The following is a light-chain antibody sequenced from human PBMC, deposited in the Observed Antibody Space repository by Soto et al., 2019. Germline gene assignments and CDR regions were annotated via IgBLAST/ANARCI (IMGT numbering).Light chain of an antibody. CDR1: QSVSSSY. CDR3: QQYGRT. V-gene: IGKV3-20*01. CDR2: GAS. J-gene: IGKJ1*01. Sequence: ESVLTQSPGTLSLSPGERATLSCRASQSVSSSYLAWYQQKPGQAPRLLIYGASSRATGIPDRFSGSGSGTDFPLTISRLEPEDFAVYYCQQYGRTFGQGTKVEIK.